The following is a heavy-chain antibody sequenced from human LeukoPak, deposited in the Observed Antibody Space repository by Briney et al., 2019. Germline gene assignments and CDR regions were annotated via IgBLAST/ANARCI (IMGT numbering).Heavy chain of an antibody. Sequence: GGTLRLSCAASGFTFSSYGMSWVRQAPGKGLEWVSAVSGNGGSTYYADSVKGRFIISRDNSKNTLYLQMNSLRAEDTAVYFCARILYRFYMDIWGKGTTVIVSS. J-gene: IGHJ6*03. CDR1: GFTFSSYG. CDR2: VSGNGGST. D-gene: IGHD2-2*02. CDR3: ARILYRFYMDI. V-gene: IGHV3-23*01.